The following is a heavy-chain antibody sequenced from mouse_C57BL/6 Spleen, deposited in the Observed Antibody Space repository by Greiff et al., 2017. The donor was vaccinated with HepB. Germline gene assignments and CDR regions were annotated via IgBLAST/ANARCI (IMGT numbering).Heavy chain of an antibody. D-gene: IGHD1-1*01. Sequence: EVQLQQSGPELVKPGASVKISCKASGYSFTGYYMNWVKQSPEKSLEWIGEINPSTGGTTYNQKFKAKATLTVDKSSSTAYMQLKSLTSEDSAVYYCARGRITTVVATDFDYWGQGTTLTVSS. J-gene: IGHJ2*01. V-gene: IGHV1-42*01. CDR3: ARGRITTVVATDFDY. CDR2: INPSTGGT. CDR1: GYSFTGYY.